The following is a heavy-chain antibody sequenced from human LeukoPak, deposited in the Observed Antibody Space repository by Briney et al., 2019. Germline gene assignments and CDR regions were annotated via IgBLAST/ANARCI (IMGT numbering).Heavy chain of an antibody. CDR1: GGSISSSSYY. J-gene: IGHJ4*02. V-gene: IGHV4-39*07. CDR3: ARDQEYSYGHFDY. CDR2: IYYSGST. D-gene: IGHD5-18*01. Sequence: PSETLSLTCTVSGGSISSSSYYWGWIRQPPGKGLEWIGSIYYSGSTHYNPSLKSRVTISVDTSKNQFSLKLSSVTAADTAVYYCARDQEYSYGHFDYWGQGTLVTVSS.